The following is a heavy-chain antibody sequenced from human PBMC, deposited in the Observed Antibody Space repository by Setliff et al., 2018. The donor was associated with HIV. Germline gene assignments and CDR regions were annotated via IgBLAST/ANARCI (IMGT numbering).Heavy chain of an antibody. J-gene: IGHJ4*02. CDR3: ARAGDFRSGYDFWDY. D-gene: IGHD5-12*01. CDR1: GYTFTGYY. CDR2: INPNSGGT. Sequence: ASVKVSCKASGYTFTGYYMHWVRQAPGQGLEWMGWINPNSGGTNFAQKFQGRVTITRDTSASTAYMELSSLRSEDTAVYYCARAGDFRSGYDFWDYWGQGTLVTVSS. V-gene: IGHV1-2*02.